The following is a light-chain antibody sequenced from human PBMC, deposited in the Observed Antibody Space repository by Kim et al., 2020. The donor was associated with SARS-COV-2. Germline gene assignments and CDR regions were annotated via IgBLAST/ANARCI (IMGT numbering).Light chain of an antibody. CDR2: GAS. CDR1: QSVSNSY. CDR3: QQYGSSPWT. J-gene: IGKJ1*01. Sequence: STGERATLSCRASQSVSNSYSAWYQQKPGQAPRLLIYGASSRATGIPDRFSGSGSGTDFTLTISRLEPEDFAVYYCQQYGSSPWTFGQGTKVDIK. V-gene: IGKV3-20*01.